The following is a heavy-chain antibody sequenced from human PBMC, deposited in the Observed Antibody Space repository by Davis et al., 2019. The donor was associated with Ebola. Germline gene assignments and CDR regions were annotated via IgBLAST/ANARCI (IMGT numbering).Heavy chain of an antibody. V-gene: IGHV5-51*01. Sequence: PGGSLRLSCEGSGYTFTYYWIGWVRQMPGKGLEWMGMIYPGDSDTKYSPSFQGQVTMSADKSITTAYLQWSSLKASDTAMYYCARHRPFGDYAIDFWGQGTLVTVSS. CDR2: IYPGDSDT. D-gene: IGHD4-17*01. CDR3: ARHRPFGDYAIDF. J-gene: IGHJ4*02. CDR1: GYTFTYYW.